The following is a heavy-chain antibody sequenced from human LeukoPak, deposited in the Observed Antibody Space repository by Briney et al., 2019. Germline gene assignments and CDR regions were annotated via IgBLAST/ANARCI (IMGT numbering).Heavy chain of an antibody. CDR1: GGSISSSSYY. Sequence: SETLSLTCTVPGGSISSSSYYWGWIRQPPGKGLEWIGSIYYSGSTYYNPSLKSRVTISVDTSKNQFSLKLSSVTAADTAVYYCARRINYYDSSGWMWYWFDPWGQGTLVTVSS. V-gene: IGHV4-39*07. CDR2: IYYSGST. J-gene: IGHJ5*02. CDR3: ARRINYYDSSGWMWYWFDP. D-gene: IGHD3-22*01.